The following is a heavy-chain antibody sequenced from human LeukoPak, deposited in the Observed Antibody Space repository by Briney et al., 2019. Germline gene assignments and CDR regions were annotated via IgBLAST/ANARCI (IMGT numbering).Heavy chain of an antibody. D-gene: IGHD6-19*01. J-gene: IGHJ3*02. CDR1: GFTFSSYG. CDR3: AKDQQWLVRNDAFDI. Sequence: PGRSLRLSCAASGFTFSSYGMHWVRQAPGKGLEWVAVIPYDGSNKYYADSVKGRFTISRDNSKNTLYPQMNSLRAEDTAVYYCAKDQQWLVRNDAFDIWGQGTTVTVSS. V-gene: IGHV3-30*18. CDR2: IPYDGSNK.